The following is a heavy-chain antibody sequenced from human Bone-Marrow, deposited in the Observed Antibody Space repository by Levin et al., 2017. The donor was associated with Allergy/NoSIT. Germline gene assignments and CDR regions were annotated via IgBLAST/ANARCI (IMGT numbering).Heavy chain of an antibody. CDR3: ARRVAVAGPGRFDP. J-gene: IGHJ5*02. CDR1: GGSISSSSYY. V-gene: IGHV4-39*01. CDR2: IYYSGST. D-gene: IGHD6-19*01. Sequence: SQTLSLTCTVSGGSISSSSYYWGWIRQPPGKGLEWIGSIYYSGSTYYNPSLKSRVTISVDTSKNQFSLKLSSVTAADTAVYYCARRVAVAGPGRFDPWGQGTLVTVSS.